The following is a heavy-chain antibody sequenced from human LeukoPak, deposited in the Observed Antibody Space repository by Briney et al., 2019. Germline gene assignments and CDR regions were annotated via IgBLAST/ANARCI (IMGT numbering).Heavy chain of an antibody. V-gene: IGHV3-30*01. CDR3: ATGSSISSLTTFAY. CDR1: GFTFSSYA. D-gene: IGHD4/OR15-4a*01. Sequence: GRSLRLSCAASGFTFSSYAMHWVRQAPGKGIEWVALIAYDGSNKYYADSVKGRFTISRDNSKNTLYLQMNSLRAEDTAVYYCATGSSISSLTTFAYWGQGTLVTVSS. J-gene: IGHJ4*02. CDR2: IAYDGSNK.